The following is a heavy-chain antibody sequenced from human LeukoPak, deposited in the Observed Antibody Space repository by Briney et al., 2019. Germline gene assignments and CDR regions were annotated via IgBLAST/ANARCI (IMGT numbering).Heavy chain of an antibody. CDR3: ARQRYSSGWYRD. V-gene: IGHV4-59*08. J-gene: IGHJ4*02. CDR1: GGSISSYY. Sequence: SGTLSLTCTVSGGSISSYYWSWIRQPPGKGLEWIGYIYYSGSTNYNPSLKSRVTISVDTSKNQFSLKLSSVTAADTAVYYCARQRYSSGWYRDWGQGTLVTVSS. D-gene: IGHD6-19*01. CDR2: IYYSGST.